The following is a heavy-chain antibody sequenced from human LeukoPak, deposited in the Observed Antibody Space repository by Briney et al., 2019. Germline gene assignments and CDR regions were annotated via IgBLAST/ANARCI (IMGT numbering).Heavy chain of an antibody. Sequence: ASETLSLTCTVSGGSISSSSYYWGWIRQPPGKGLEWIGSISYSGSTYYNPSLKSRVTISVDTSKNQFSLKLSSVTAADTAVYYCARDQGYSYGPYYFDYWGQGTLVTVSS. CDR2: ISYSGST. J-gene: IGHJ4*02. CDR3: ARDQGYSYGPYYFDY. D-gene: IGHD5-18*01. CDR1: GGSISSSSYY. V-gene: IGHV4-39*07.